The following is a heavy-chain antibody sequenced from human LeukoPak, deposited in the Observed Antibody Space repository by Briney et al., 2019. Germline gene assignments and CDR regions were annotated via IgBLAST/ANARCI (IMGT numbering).Heavy chain of an antibody. J-gene: IGHJ4*02. Sequence: QPGGSLRLSCAASGFTFSSYAMHWVRQAPGKGLEWVAVISYDGSNKYYADSVKGRFTISRDNSKNTLYLQMNSLRAVDTAVYYCARVLRIAAADPFDYWGQGTLVTVSS. V-gene: IGHV3-30*04. CDR1: GFTFSSYA. D-gene: IGHD6-13*01. CDR3: ARVLRIAAADPFDY. CDR2: ISYDGSNK.